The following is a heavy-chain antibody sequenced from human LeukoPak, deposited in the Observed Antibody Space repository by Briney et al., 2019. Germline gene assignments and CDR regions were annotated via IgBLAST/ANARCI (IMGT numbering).Heavy chain of an antibody. V-gene: IGHV3-23*01. J-gene: IGHJ6*03. CDR3: AKGGVPAAIDYYYMDV. CDR1: GFTFSSYA. CDR2: ISGSGGST. Sequence: PGGSLRLSCAASGFTFSSYAMSWVRQAPGKGLEWVSAISGSGGSTYYADSVKGRFTISRDNSKNTLYLQMNSLRAEDPAVYYCAKGGVPAAIDYYYMDVWGKGTTVTVSS. D-gene: IGHD2-2*02.